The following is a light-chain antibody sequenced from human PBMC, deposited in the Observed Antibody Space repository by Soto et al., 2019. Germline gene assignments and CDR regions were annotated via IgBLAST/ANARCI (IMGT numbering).Light chain of an antibody. V-gene: IGKV3-15*01. CDR3: QQYDDWWT. CDR2: GAS. J-gene: IGKJ1*01. Sequence: EIVMTQSPATLSVSPGDRVTLSCRASQTVRRNLAWYQQKPGQAPRLLIHGASTRVTGIPARFSGSGSGTDFTLTISSLQSEDFAVYYCQQYDDWWTFGQGTKVDI. CDR1: QTVRRN.